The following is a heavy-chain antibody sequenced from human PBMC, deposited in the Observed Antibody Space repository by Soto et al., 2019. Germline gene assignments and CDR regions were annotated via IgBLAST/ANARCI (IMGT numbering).Heavy chain of an antibody. CDR2: IYSGGST. CDR3: ARVERSYGSGSYYNPHNWFDP. D-gene: IGHD3-10*01. Sequence: EVQLVESGGGLIQPGGSLRLSCAASGFTVSSNYMSWVRQAPGKGLEWVSVIYSGGSTYYADSVKGRFTISRDNSKNTLYLQMNSLSAEDTAVYYCARVERSYGSGSYYNPHNWFDPWGQGTLVTVSS. CDR1: GFTVSSNY. V-gene: IGHV3-53*01. J-gene: IGHJ5*02.